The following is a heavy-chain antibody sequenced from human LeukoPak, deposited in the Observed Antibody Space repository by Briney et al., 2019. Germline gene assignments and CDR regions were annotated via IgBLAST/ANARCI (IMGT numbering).Heavy chain of an antibody. CDR1: GGSISSYY. V-gene: IGHV4-4*07. Sequence: PSETLSLTCTVSGGSISSYYWTWVRQPAGKGLEWIGRIYTSGGTNYNPSPKSRVTISVDRSKSQFSLKLSSVTAADTAVYYCARGRAPAAIHGMDVWGKGTTVTVSS. D-gene: IGHD2-2*01. CDR3: ARGRAPAAIHGMDV. J-gene: IGHJ6*04. CDR2: IYTSGGT.